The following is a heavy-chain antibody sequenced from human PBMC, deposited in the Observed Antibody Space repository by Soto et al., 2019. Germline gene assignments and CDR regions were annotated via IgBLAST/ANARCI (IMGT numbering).Heavy chain of an antibody. J-gene: IGHJ5*01. CDR1: GDSISTVDYF. V-gene: IGHV4-30-4*01. D-gene: IGHD2-15*01. Sequence: QVQLLESGPGLVKPSQTLSLTCSVSGDSISTVDYFWAWVRQPPGQALEYIGYIYKSATTYYNPSFESRLAISLDTSKSQFSLNVTSLTAADTAVYFCARGRYCLTGRCFPNWFDSWGQGTLVTVSS. CDR2: IYKSATT. CDR3: ARGRYCLTGRCFPNWFDS.